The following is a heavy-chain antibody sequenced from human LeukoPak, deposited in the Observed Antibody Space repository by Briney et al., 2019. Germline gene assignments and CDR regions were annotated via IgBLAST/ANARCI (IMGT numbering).Heavy chain of an antibody. CDR2: ISSSSSYI. CDR3: ARAGHRITMVRGVIDY. D-gene: IGHD3-10*01. J-gene: IGHJ4*02. Sequence: GGSLRLSCAASGFTFNDYGMSWVRQAPGKGLEWVSSISSSSSYIYYADSVKGRFTISRDNAKNSLYLQMNSLRAEDTAVYYCARAGHRITMVRGVIDYWGQGTLVTVSS. V-gene: IGHV3-21*01. CDR1: GFTFNDYG.